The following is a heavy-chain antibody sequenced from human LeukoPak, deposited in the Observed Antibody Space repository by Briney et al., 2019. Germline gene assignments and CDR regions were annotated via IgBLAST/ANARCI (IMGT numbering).Heavy chain of an antibody. CDR2: ISAYNGNT. CDR3: ARDRLTYYYGSGSYRRPPNWFDP. D-gene: IGHD3-10*01. J-gene: IGHJ5*02. CDR1: GYTFTSYG. Sequence: ASVKVSCKASGYTFTSYGISWVRQAPGQGLEWMGWISAYNGNTNYAQKLQGRVTMTTDTSTSTAYMELRSLRSDDTAVYYCARDRLTYYYGSGSYRRPPNWFDPWGQGTLVTVSS. V-gene: IGHV1-18*01.